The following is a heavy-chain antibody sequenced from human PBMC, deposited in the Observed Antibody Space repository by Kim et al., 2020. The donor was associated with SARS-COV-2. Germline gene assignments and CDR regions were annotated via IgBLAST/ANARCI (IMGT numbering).Heavy chain of an antibody. CDR3: ARAGELLWFGELTADAFDI. J-gene: IGHJ3*02. D-gene: IGHD3-10*01. CDR1: GGSVSSGSYY. CDR2: IYYSGST. V-gene: IGHV4-61*01. Sequence: SETLSLTCTVSGGSVSSGSYYWSWIRQPPGKGLEWIGYIYYSGSTNYNPSLKSRVTISVDTSKNQFSLKLSSVTAADTAVYYCARAGELLWFGELTADAFDIWGQGTMVTVSS.